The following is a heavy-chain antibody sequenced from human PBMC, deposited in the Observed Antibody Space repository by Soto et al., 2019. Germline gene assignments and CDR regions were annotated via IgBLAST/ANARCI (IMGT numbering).Heavy chain of an antibody. CDR2: ISAYNGNT. J-gene: IGHJ6*02. D-gene: IGHD5-18*01. V-gene: IGHV1-18*01. CDR3: ARDRGYSYAPPYYYYYGMDV. CDR1: GYTFTSYG. Sequence: ASVKVSCKASGYTFTSYGISWVRQAPGQGLEWMGWISAYNGNTNYAQKLQGRVTMTTDTSTSTAYMELRSLRSDDTAVYYCARDRGYSYAPPYYYYYGMDVWGQGTTVTVSS.